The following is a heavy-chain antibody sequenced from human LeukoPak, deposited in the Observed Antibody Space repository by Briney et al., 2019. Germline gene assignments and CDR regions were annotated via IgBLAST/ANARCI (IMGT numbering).Heavy chain of an antibody. CDR3: ARETYSGSGSYNFFDY. V-gene: IGHV3-48*03. J-gene: IGHJ4*02. Sequence: PGGSLRLSCAASGFTFSSYEMNWVRQAPGKGLEWVSYISSSGSTIYYADSVKGRFTVSRVNAKNSLFLHMNSLRADDTAVYYCARETYSGSGSYNFFDYWGLGTLVTVSS. D-gene: IGHD3-10*01. CDR2: ISSSGSTI. CDR1: GFTFSSYE.